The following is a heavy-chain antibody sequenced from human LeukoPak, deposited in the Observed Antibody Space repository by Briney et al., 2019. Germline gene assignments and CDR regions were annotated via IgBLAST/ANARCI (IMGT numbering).Heavy chain of an antibody. CDR3: ARGDYGGNSDYFDY. CDR2: TYHTGSS. Sequence: SETLSLTCTVSSGSISTYYWAWIRQPPGEGLEWIGYTYHTGSSNYNPSLKSRVTISVDTSKNQFSLKLSSVTPEDTAVYYCARGDYGGNSDYFDYWGQGTLVTVSS. V-gene: IGHV4-59*12. CDR1: SGSISTYY. D-gene: IGHD4-23*01. J-gene: IGHJ4*02.